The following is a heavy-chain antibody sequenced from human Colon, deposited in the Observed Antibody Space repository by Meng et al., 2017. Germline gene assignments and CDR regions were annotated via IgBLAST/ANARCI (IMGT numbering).Heavy chain of an antibody. CDR2: IYHGGNT. Sequence: QVQLQESGPGLVKPSGALSLTCPVSGGSINSSTWWLWVRQPPGKGLEWLGEIYHGGNTNYNPSLKSRVTLSLDKSKNQFSLRLTSVTAADTAMYYCSRGVVAGAMVWFDPWGPGTLVTVSS. J-gene: IGHJ5*02. D-gene: IGHD2-2*01. V-gene: IGHV4-4*02. CDR1: GGSINSSTW. CDR3: SRGVVAGAMVWFDP.